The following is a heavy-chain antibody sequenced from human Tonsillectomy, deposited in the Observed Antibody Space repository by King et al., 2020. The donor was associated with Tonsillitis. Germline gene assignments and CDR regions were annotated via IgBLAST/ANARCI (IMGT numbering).Heavy chain of an antibody. V-gene: IGHV4-59*01. D-gene: IGHD3-22*01. CDR1: GGSISNYY. Sequence: VQLQESGPGLVKPSETLSLTCTVSGGSISNYYWSWIRQPPGKGLELIGYISYSGSTNYNPSLKSRVTISADTSKNQFSLNLSSVTGADTAVYYCARLGSMIVVGERYFDYWGQGPLVTVSS. J-gene: IGHJ4*02. CDR2: ISYSGST. CDR3: ARLGSMIVVGERYFDY.